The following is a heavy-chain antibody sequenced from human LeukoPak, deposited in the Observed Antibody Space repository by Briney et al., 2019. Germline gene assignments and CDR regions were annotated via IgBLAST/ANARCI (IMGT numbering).Heavy chain of an antibody. D-gene: IGHD3-3*01. CDR1: GFKFDEYA. CDR2: ITWNSGSV. CDR3: AKDGAIFGVPITRGGMDV. J-gene: IGHJ6*02. Sequence: GGSLRLSCAASGFKFDEYAMHWVRQVPGQGLEWVSGITWNSGSVGYADPVRGRFTISRDNAKNSLYLQMNSLRPEDTALYYCAKDGAIFGVPITRGGMDVWGQGTTVTVSS. V-gene: IGHV3-9*01.